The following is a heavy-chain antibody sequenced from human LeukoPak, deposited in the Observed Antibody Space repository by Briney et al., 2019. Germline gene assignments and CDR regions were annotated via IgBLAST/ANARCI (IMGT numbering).Heavy chain of an antibody. D-gene: IGHD4-17*01. CDR1: GDSISSSTYY. CDR2: VYYSGTT. Sequence: KPSETLSLTCTVSGDSISSSTYYWGWIRQPPGKELEWIGSVYYSGTTYSNPSLRSRVTISVDTSKSHFSLKLSSVTAADTAVYYCARQSPGMTTVTDWGQGTLVTVSS. V-gene: IGHV4-39*01. CDR3: ARQSPGMTTVTD. J-gene: IGHJ4*02.